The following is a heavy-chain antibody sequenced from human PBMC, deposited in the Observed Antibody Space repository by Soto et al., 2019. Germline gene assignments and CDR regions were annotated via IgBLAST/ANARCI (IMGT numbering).Heavy chain of an antibody. J-gene: IGHJ3*02. CDR2: ISSSSGTI. CDR1: GITFSSYS. D-gene: IGHD2-2*01. Sequence: GGSVRLSGSPSGITFSSYSMNWVRQAPGKGQEWVSYISSSSGTIYCADSVKGRFTISRDNAKNSLYLQMNSLRDEDTAVYYCARVGSTRGAFDIWGQGTMVTVSS. CDR3: ARVGSTRGAFDI. V-gene: IGHV3-48*02.